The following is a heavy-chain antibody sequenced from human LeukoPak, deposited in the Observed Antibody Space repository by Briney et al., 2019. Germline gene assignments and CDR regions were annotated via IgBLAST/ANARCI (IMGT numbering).Heavy chain of an antibody. CDR1: GFTFSSYA. D-gene: IGHD3-3*01. Sequence: GGSLRLSCAASGFTFSSYAMSWVRQAPGKGLEWVSAISGSGGSTYYADSVRGRFTISRDNSKNTLYLQMNSLRAEDTAVYYCAKGGTYYDFWSGYSPGYWGQGTLVTVSS. V-gene: IGHV3-23*01. CDR2: ISGSGGST. CDR3: AKGGTYYDFWSGYSPGY. J-gene: IGHJ4*02.